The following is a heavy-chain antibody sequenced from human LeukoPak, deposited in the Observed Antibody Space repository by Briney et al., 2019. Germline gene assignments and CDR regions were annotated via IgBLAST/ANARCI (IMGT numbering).Heavy chain of an antibody. V-gene: IGHV3-74*03. Sequence: GGSLRLSCAASGFTFSNYWMHWVRQAPGKGLGWVSRINSDGSSTTYADSVKGRFTISRDNAKNTLYLQMNSLRAEDTAVYYCTRAYGGDSDWYFDLWGRGTLVTVSS. CDR3: TRAYGGDSDWYFDL. D-gene: IGHD4-23*01. CDR2: INSDGSST. CDR1: GFTFSNYW. J-gene: IGHJ2*01.